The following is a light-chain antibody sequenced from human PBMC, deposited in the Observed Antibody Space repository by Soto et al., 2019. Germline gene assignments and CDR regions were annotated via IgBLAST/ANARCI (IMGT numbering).Light chain of an antibody. J-gene: IGLJ2*01. CDR3: GSYTSSRGV. CDR2: DVS. Sequence: QSALTQPASVSGSPGQSITISCTGTSSDVGGYNYVSWYQQHPGKAPKLMIYDVSNRPSGVSNRFSGSKSGNTASLTISGLQAEDEADYYCGSYTSSRGVFGGGTKVTVL. CDR1: SSDVGGYNY. V-gene: IGLV2-14*01.